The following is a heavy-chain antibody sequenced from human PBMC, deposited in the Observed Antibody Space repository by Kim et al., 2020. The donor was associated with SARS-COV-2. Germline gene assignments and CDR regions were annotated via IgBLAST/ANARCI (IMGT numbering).Heavy chain of an antibody. J-gene: IGHJ4*02. CDR2: ISSSGSST. Sequence: GGSLRLSCAASGFTFSSYAMTWVRQAPGKGLEWVSAISSSGSSTYYADSVKGRFTISRDSSKNTLYLQMNSLRAEDTALYYCAKKMIPGASWFFDYWGRGTLVTVSS. D-gene: IGHD2-2*01. V-gene: IGHV3-23*01. CDR3: AKKMIPGASWFFDY. CDR1: GFTFSSYA.